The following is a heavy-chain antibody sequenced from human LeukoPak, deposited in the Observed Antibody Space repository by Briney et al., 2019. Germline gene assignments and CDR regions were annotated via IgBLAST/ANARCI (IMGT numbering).Heavy chain of an antibody. J-gene: IGHJ4*02. CDR1: GGTFSSYA. D-gene: IGHD3-3*01. V-gene: IGHV1-69*06. CDR3: ASTYDFWSGYASPHDY. Sequence: SVKVSCKASGGTFSSYAISWVRQAPGQGLEWMGGIIPIFGTANYAQKFQGRVTITADKSTSTAYMELSSLRSEDTAVYYCASTYDFWSGYASPHDYWGQGTLVTVSS. CDR2: IIPIFGTA.